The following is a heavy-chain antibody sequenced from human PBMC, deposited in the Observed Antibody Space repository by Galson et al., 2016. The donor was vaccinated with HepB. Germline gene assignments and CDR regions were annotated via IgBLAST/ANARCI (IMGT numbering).Heavy chain of an antibody. Sequence: SVKVSCKASGYSFSNYGITWVRQAPGQGLEWMGWISGYNGNTKYAEKVQGRVTMTKDTNIAYMELRSLRFDDTAVYYCARNEYSKYNQQYHYYYGLDVWGQGTTVTVSS. CDR3: ARNEYSKYNQQYHYYYGLDV. V-gene: IGHV1-18*01. CDR1: GYSFSNYG. CDR2: ISGYNGNT. D-gene: IGHD4-11*01. J-gene: IGHJ6*02.